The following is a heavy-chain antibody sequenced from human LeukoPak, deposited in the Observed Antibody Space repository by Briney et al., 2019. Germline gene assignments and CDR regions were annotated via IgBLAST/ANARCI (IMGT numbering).Heavy chain of an antibody. Sequence: SETLSLTCAVSGGSFSGYYWSWVRQPPGKGLEWNGEINQSGSTNYNPSLKSRVTISVDTYKNQFSLKLSSVTAADTAVYYCARLDWLLNYWGQGTLVTVSS. CDR1: GGSFSGYY. CDR3: ARLDWLLNY. CDR2: INQSGST. V-gene: IGHV4-34*01. D-gene: IGHD3/OR15-3a*01. J-gene: IGHJ4*02.